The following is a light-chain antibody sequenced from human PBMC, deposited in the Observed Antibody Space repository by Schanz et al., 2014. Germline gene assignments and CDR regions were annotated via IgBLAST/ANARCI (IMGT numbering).Light chain of an antibody. Sequence: EIVLTQSPGTLSLSPGERATLSCRTSQSVSSSHLAWYQQKPGQAPRLLIYGASSRATGIPARFSGSGSGTEFTLTISSLQSEDFAVYYCQQYNNWPPWTFGQGTKVEIK. CDR2: GAS. J-gene: IGKJ1*01. V-gene: IGKV3-15*01. CDR3: QQYNNWPPWT. CDR1: QSVSSSH.